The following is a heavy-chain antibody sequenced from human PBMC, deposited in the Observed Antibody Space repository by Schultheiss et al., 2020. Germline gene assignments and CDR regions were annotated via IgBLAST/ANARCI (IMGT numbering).Heavy chain of an antibody. CDR1: GFTFSSYG. V-gene: IGHV3-30*18. J-gene: IGHJ4*02. D-gene: IGHD2-21*02. CDR2: ISYDGSNK. CDR3: AKEATGSYNSGDYYFDY. Sequence: GGSLRLSCAASGFTFSSYGMHWVRQAPGKGLEWVAVISYDGSNKYYADSVKGRFTISRDNSKNTLYLQMNSLRAEDTAVYYCAKEATGSYNSGDYYFDYWGKGTLVTGSS.